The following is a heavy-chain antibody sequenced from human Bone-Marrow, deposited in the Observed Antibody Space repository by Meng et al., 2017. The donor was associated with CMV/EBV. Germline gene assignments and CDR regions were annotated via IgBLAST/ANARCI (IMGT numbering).Heavy chain of an antibody. CDR1: GFTFSSYA. J-gene: IGHJ4*02. CDR3: ARVGLRYYFDY. V-gene: IGHV3-30-3*01. Sequence: GGSLRLSCAASGFTFSSYAMHWVRQAPGKGLEWVAVISYDGSNKYYADSVKGRFTISRDNSKNTLYLQMNSLRAEDTAVYYCARVGLRYYFDYWGQGPLVTVSS. CDR2: ISYDGSNK. D-gene: IGHD3-16*01.